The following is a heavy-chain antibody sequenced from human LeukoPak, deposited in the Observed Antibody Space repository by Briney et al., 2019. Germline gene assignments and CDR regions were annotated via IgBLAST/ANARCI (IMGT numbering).Heavy chain of an antibody. CDR1: GFTFSSYW. V-gene: IGHV3-7*01. D-gene: IGHD3-10*01. CDR3: ARVGGYGSGSYYNHYFDY. CDR2: IKQDGSEK. Sequence: GGSLRLSCAASGFTFSSYWMSWVRQAPGKGLEWVGNIKQDGSEKYYVDSVKGRFTISRDNAKNSLYLQMNSLRAEDTAVYYCARVGGYGSGSYYNHYFDYWGQGTLVTVSS. J-gene: IGHJ4*02.